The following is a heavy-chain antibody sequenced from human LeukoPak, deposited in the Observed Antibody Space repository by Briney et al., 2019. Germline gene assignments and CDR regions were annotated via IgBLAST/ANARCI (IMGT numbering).Heavy chain of an antibody. Sequence: PSETLSLTCTVSGGSIRSYYWTWIRQPAGKGLEWIGRIYTNGISNHNPSLKSRVSMSQDTSKNQFSLKLSSVTAADTAVYYCARALGGDTDYWGQGILVTVSS. D-gene: IGHD3-16*01. V-gene: IGHV4-4*07. CDR3: ARALGGDTDY. CDR1: GGSIRSYY. CDR2: IYTNGIS. J-gene: IGHJ4*02.